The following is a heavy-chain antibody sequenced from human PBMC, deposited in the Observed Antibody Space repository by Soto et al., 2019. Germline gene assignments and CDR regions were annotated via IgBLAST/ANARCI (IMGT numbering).Heavy chain of an antibody. V-gene: IGHV4-59*08. CDR1: GGCIRNVY. J-gene: IGHJ4*01. Sequence: ETLALTCNLSGGCIRNVYWCWIRQPPGKRLEWIGFIFHRAIPYYNPSLKSRVSISVDTSNNQLSLTIASLTAADTAVYFCARAVGILYHYFESWGQGTLGTVSS. CDR3: ARAVGILYHYFES. CDR2: IFHRAIP. D-gene: IGHD2-15*01.